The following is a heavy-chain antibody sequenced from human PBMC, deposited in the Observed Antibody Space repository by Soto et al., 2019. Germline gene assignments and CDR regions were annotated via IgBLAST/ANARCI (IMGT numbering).Heavy chain of an antibody. D-gene: IGHD1-26*01. Sequence: QLQLHESGSGLVKPSQTLSLTCTVSGASITFGGYSWSWIRQTPGTGLEWIGYINHLETTFYNPSFESRLTLSIDRAKNQFSLKLHSMSAADRAVYSCARGGGSDSFDYWGQGILVTVSS. V-gene: IGHV4-30-2*01. CDR2: INHLETT. J-gene: IGHJ4*02. CDR1: GASITFGGYS. CDR3: ARGGGSDSFDY.